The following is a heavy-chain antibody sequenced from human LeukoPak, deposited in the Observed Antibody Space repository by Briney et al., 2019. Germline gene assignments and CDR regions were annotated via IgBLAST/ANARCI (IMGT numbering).Heavy chain of an antibody. Sequence: PGGSLRLSCAASAFTFSSYEMNWVRQATGKGLEWVSYISRSASTIYYADSVKGRFTISRDNAQNSLYLQMNSLRAEDTAVYYCARGRQPLYYFDYWGQGTLVTVSS. CDR1: AFTFSSYE. J-gene: IGHJ4*02. CDR3: ARGRQPLYYFDY. V-gene: IGHV3-48*03. D-gene: IGHD1-14*01. CDR2: ISRSASTI.